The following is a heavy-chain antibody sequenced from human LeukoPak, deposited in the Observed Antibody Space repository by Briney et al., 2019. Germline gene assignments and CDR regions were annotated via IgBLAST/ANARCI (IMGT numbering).Heavy chain of an antibody. V-gene: IGHV1-18*01. D-gene: IGHD6-13*01. CDR2: ISGYNGDT. Sequence: ASVKVSCKTSGYTFTNYDIYWVRQAPGQGLECMGWISGYNGDTSYAQILQGRFTVITDTSTSTAYMELRSLTYDDTAVYYCAKDLLLGGIAYFDHWGQGALVTVSS. CDR1: GYTFTNYD. CDR3: AKDLLLGGIAYFDH. J-gene: IGHJ4*02.